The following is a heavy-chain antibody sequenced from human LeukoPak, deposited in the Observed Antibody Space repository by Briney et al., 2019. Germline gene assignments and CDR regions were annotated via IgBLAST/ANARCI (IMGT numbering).Heavy chain of an antibody. V-gene: IGHV3-23*01. CDR1: GFPFSDFA. Sequence: GGPLSLSCAVSGFPFSDFAMSWVRQAPGKGLEWVSTISGGGDNTYFADSVKGRFTISRDNPKNTLFLQMNSLRAEDTAVYFCAKRGVVIRVILVGFHKEAYYFDSWGQGALVTVSS. D-gene: IGHD3-22*01. J-gene: IGHJ4*02. CDR2: ISGGGDNT. CDR3: AKRGVVIRVILVGFHKEAYYFDS.